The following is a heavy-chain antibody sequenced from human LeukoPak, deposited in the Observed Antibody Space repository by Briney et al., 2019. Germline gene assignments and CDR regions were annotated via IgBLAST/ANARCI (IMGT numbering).Heavy chain of an antibody. V-gene: IGHV3-21*05. J-gene: IGHJ4*02. CDR3: ARDTFQPGLIDS. CDR2: INDDSSDI. D-gene: IGHD2-2*01. Sequence: GGSLRLSCAASGFTFSLYAMNWVRQAPGKGLEGGSYINDDSSDIHYAGSVRGRFTISRDDARKTLYLQLSSLRVEDTAVYYCARDTFQPGLIDSWGQGTLVTVSS. CDR1: GFTFSLYA.